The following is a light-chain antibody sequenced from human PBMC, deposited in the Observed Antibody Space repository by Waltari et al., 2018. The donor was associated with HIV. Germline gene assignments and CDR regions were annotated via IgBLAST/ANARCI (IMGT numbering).Light chain of an antibody. CDR3: SSYTSSSTVV. V-gene: IGLV2-14*03. J-gene: IGLJ2*01. Sequence: QSALTQPASVSGSPGQSITISCTGTSSDVGGYNYVSWYQQHPGKAPKLMIYDVSKRPSGVSKRFAGSKSGNTASRTISGLQAEDEADYYCSSYTSSSTVVFGGGTKLTVL. CDR1: SSDVGGYNY. CDR2: DVS.